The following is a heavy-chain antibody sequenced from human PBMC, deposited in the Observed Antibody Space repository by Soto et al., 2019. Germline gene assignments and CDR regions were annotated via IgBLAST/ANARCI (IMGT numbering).Heavy chain of an antibody. V-gene: IGHV1-69*13. Sequence: SVKVSCKASGGTFSSYAISWVRQAPGQGLEWMGGIIPIFGTANYAQKFQGSVTITADESTSTAYMELSSLRSEDTAVYYCARALRAYCGGDCPYYFDYWGQGTLVTVSS. CDR1: GGTFSSYA. CDR3: ARALRAYCGGDCPYYFDY. J-gene: IGHJ4*02. CDR2: IIPIFGTA. D-gene: IGHD2-21*02.